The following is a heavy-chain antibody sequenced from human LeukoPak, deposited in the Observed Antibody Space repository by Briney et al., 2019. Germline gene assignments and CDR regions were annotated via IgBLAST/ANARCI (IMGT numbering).Heavy chain of an antibody. V-gene: IGHV3-7*01. J-gene: IGHJ4*02. Sequence: PGGSLRLSCAASGFTFSSYWMSWVRQAPGKGLEWVANIKQDGSEKYYVDSVKGRFTISRDNAKNSLYLQMNSLRAEDTAVYYCARLPAAAGTGGYFDYWGQGTLVTVSS. CDR1: GFTFSSYW. D-gene: IGHD6-13*01. CDR3: ARLPAAAGTGGYFDY. CDR2: IKQDGSEK.